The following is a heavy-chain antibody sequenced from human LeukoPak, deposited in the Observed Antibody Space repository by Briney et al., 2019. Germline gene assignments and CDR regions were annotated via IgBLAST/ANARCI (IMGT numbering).Heavy chain of an antibody. D-gene: IGHD3-3*01. V-gene: IGHV1-2*02. CDR2: INPNSGGT. J-gene: IGHJ4*02. CDR1: GYTFTGYY. CDR3: ARGTFVFGVVKETSALH. Sequence: ASVKVSCKASGYTFTGYYMHWVRQAPGQGLEWMGWINPNSGGTNYAQKFQGRVTVTRDTSISTAYMELSRLRSDDTAVYYCARGTFVFGVVKETSALHWGQGTLVTVSS.